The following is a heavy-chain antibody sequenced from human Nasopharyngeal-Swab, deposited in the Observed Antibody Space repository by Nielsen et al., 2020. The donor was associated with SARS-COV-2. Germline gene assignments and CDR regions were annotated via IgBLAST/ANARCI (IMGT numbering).Heavy chain of an antibody. D-gene: IGHD3-10*01. J-gene: IGHJ6*02. CDR2: ISYDGSNK. CDR3: AKDLWFGELSLFYYYYYGMDV. V-gene: IGHV3-30*18. Sequence: VRQMPGKGLAWVAVISYDGSNKYYADSVKGRFTISRDNSKNTLYLQMNSLRAEDTAVYYCAKDLWFGELSLFYYYYYGMDVWGQGTTVTVSS.